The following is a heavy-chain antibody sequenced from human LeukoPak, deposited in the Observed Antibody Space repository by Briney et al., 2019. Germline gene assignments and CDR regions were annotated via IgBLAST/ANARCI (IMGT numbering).Heavy chain of an antibody. CDR3: ARDGKVPSNWFDP. CDR2: IKQDGSEK. D-gene: IGHD1-1*01. CDR1: GFTCSSYW. Sequence: GGSLRLFCAASGFTCSSYWMRWVRRAPGKGLEGVANIKQDGSEKYYVDSVKGRFTISRDHAKNSLYLQMNSLRAEDTAVYYCARDGKVPSNWFDPWGQGTLVSVSS. J-gene: IGHJ5*02. V-gene: IGHV3-7*03.